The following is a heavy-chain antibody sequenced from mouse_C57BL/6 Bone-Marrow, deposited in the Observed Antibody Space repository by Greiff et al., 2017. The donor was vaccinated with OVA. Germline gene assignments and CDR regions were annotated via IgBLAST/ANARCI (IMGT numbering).Heavy chain of an antibody. CDR2: INPGDGDP. Sequence: VQLQQSGPELVKPGASVKISCKASGYAFSSSWMNWVKQRPGKGLEWIGRINPGDGDPNYNGKLKGKATLTADKTSSTASMQLSSLTSEDSSVYFCARVGQWYSLDYCGQGTSVTVSS. V-gene: IGHV1-82*01. CDR3: ARVGQWYSLDY. D-gene: IGHD3-3*01. J-gene: IGHJ4*01. CDR1: GYAFSSSW.